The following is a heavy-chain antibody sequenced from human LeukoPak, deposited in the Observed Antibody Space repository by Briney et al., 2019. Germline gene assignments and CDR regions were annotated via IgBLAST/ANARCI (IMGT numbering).Heavy chain of an antibody. J-gene: IGHJ3*02. CDR2: ISSSSSYI. CDR3: ARKAGSGAFDI. V-gene: IGHV3-21*01. D-gene: IGHD3-10*01. Sequence: GGSLRLSCAASGFTFSSYSMNWVRQAPGKGLEWVSSISSSSSYIYYADLVKGRFTISRDNAKNSLYLQMNSLRAEDTAVYYCARKAGSGAFDIWGQGTMVTVSS. CDR1: GFTFSSYS.